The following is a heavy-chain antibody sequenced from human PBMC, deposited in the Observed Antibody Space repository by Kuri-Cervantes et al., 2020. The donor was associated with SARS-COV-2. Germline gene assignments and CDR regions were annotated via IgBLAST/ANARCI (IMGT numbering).Heavy chain of an antibody. CDR2: ISWNRGSI. D-gene: IGHD3-3*01. J-gene: IGHJ6*02. V-gene: IGHV3-9*01. CDR1: GFTFDDYA. Sequence: SLKISCAASGFTFDDYAMHWVRQAPGKGLEWVSGISWNRGSIGYADSVKGRFTISRDNAKNSLYLQMNSLRAEDTALYYCAKDMGTIFGVVIGSGYGMDVWGQGTTVTVSS. CDR3: AKDMGTIFGVVIGSGYGMDV.